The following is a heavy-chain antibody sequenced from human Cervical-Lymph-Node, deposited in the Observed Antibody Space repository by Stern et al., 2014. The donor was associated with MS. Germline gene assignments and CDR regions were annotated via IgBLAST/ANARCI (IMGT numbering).Heavy chain of an antibody. D-gene: IGHD1-26*01. CDR3: ALLSYNPGPES. V-gene: IGHV1-69*06. CDR1: GGNFSVLA. CDR2: INPSIETA. Sequence: QVQLVQSGAEVKKPEASVKVSCQASGGNFSVLAISWVRQAPGQRPEWMGGINPSIETATYAQKFQGRGTITTDRSTSKVYMEIASLRGEDTAVFYCALLSYNPGPESWGQGTLLTVSS. J-gene: IGHJ5*02.